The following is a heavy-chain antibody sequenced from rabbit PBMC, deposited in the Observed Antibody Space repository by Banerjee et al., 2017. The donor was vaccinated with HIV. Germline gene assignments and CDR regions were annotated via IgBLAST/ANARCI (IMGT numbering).Heavy chain of an antibody. CDR1: GFSFSSNYW. D-gene: IGHD7-1*01. CDR3: ARSGTGTWSTGLNL. CDR2: ISTSSGRT. Sequence: QEQLEESGGDLVKPEGSLTLTCTASGFSFSSNYWICWVRQAPGEGLELIACISTSSGRTYYASWAQGRFTVSKTSSTAVTLEMTSLTAADTATYFCARSGTGTWSTGLNLWGPGTLVTVS. J-gene: IGHJ4*01. V-gene: IGHV1S45*01.